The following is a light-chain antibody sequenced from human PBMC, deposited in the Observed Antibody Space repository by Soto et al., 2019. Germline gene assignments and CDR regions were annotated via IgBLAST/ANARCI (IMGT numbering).Light chain of an antibody. Sequence: EIVLTQSPGTLSLSPGERATLSCRASQSVSSSYLAWYQQKPGQAPRLLIYGASSRATGIPDRFSGSGSGTDFTLTISRLEPEDFAVDYCQQYGSSPRGTFGQGYEVEIK. CDR3: QQYGSSPRGT. CDR2: GAS. J-gene: IGKJ1*01. V-gene: IGKV3-20*01. CDR1: QSVSSSY.